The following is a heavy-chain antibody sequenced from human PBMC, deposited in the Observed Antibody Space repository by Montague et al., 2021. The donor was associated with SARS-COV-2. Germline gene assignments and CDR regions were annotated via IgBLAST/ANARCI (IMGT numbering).Heavy chain of an antibody. CDR2: IDWDDDK. CDR1: GFSLSTSGMC. CDR3: ARMTMSTAMDV. D-gene: IGHD5/OR15-5a*01. Sequence: PALGKPTQTPTLTCTFSGFSLSTSGMCVSWIRQPPGKALEWLARIDWDDDKYYSTSLKTRLTISKDTSKNQVVLTMTNMDPVDTATYYCARMTMSTAMDVWGQGTTVTVSS. J-gene: IGHJ6*02. V-gene: IGHV2-70*11.